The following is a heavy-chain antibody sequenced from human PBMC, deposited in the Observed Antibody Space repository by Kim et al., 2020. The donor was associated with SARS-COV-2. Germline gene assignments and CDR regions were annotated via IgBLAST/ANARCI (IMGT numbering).Heavy chain of an antibody. CDR2: VNWDGGTT. CDR3: AKDKGSSGWFSDAFHI. Sequence: GGSLRLSCAASGFTFDDYSMHWVRQAPGKGLEWVSLVNWDGGTTFYAESVKGRFTISRDNSKNSLYLQMNSLRPEDTALYYCAKDKGSSGWFSDAFHIWGQGTVVTVSS. V-gene: IGHV3-43*01. CDR1: GFTFDDYS. J-gene: IGHJ3*02. D-gene: IGHD6-19*01.